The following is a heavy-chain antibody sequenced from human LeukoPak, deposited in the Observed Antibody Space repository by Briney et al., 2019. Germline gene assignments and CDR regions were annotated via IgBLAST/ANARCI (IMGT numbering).Heavy chain of an antibody. Sequence: GGSLRLSCAASGFTFSSYGMSWVRQAPGKGLEWVSFISTSSSYIYYADSVKGRFTISRENAKNSLYLQMNSLRAGDTAVYYCARGRRPDAFDIWGQGTMVTVSS. J-gene: IGHJ3*02. CDR2: ISTSSSYI. CDR1: GFTFSSYG. V-gene: IGHV3-21*01. CDR3: ARGRRPDAFDI.